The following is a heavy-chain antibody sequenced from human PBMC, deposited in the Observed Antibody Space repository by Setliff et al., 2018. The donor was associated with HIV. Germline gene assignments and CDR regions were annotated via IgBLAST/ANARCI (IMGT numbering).Heavy chain of an antibody. CDR2: MNPNSGNS. CDR3: TRIRAMVRGVTSYDAFDI. CDR1: GYTFTSFD. Sequence: AAVKVSCKASGYTFTSFDINWVRQATGQGLEWMGWMNPNSGNSGFAQKFQGRVTMTRNSSISTAYMELSSLRFDDTAVYYCTRIRAMVRGVTSYDAFDIWGQGTKVTVSS. V-gene: IGHV1-8*01. J-gene: IGHJ3*02. D-gene: IGHD3-10*01.